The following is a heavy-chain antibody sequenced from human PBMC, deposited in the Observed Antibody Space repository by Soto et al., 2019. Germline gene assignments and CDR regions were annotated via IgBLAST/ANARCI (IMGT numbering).Heavy chain of an antibody. J-gene: IGHJ5*02. Sequence: QVQLQESGPGLVKPSETLSLTCTVSGGSISSYYWSWIRQPPGKGLEWIGYIYYSGSTNYNPSLKSRVTISVDTSKNQCSLKLSSVTAADTAVYYCARYCSGGSCYLDPWGQGTLVTVSS. V-gene: IGHV4-59*01. CDR2: IYYSGST. CDR3: ARYCSGGSCYLDP. CDR1: GGSISSYY. D-gene: IGHD2-15*01.